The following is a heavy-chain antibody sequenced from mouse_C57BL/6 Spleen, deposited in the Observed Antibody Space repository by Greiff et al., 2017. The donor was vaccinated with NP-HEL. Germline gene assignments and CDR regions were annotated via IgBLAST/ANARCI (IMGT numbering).Heavy chain of an antibody. D-gene: IGHD1-1*01. CDR2: INPYNGGT. CDR3: ARESPSPTVSFDY. Sequence: VQLQQSGPVLVKPGASVKMSCKASGYTFTDYYMNWVKQSHGKSLEWIGVINPYNGGTSYNQKFKGKATLTVDKSSSTAYMELNSLTSEDSAVYYCARESPSPTVSFDYWGQGTTLTVSS. J-gene: IGHJ2*01. CDR1: GYTFTDYY. V-gene: IGHV1-19*01.